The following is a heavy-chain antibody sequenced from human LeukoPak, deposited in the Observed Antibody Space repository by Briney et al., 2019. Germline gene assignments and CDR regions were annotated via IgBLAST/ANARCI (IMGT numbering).Heavy chain of an antibody. J-gene: IGHJ5*02. CDR1: GGSNY. CDR2: IHYSGSP. V-gene: IGHV4-59*08. CDR3: ARHSDWNGGVDWFDP. D-gene: IGHD1-1*01. Sequence: SETLSLTCTVSGGSNYWSWLRQPPGKGLEWIAYIHYSGSPNYNPSLKSRVTISIDTSKNQFSLKLNSVTAADTAVYYCARHSDWNGGVDWFDPWGQGTQVTVSS.